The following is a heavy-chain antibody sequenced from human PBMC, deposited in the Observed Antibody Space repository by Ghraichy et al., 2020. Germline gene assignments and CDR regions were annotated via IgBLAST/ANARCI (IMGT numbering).Heavy chain of an antibody. J-gene: IGHJ6*02. D-gene: IGHD4-11*01. V-gene: IGHV4-34*01. CDR1: GGSFSGYY. CDR2: INHSGST. CDR3: ARLGLSGLSTVTRYYYGMDV. Sequence: SETLSLTCAVYGGSFSGYYWSWIRQPPGKGLEWIGEINHSGSTNYNPSLKSRVTISVDTSKNQFSLKLSSVTAADTAVYYCARLGLSGLSTVTRYYYGMDVWGQGTTVTVSS.